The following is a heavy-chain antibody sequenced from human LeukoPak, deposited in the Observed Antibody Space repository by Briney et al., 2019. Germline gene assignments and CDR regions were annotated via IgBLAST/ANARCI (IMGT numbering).Heavy chain of an antibody. D-gene: IGHD4-17*01. CDR3: ARAYGDYGVGFDY. J-gene: IGHJ4*02. CDR2: VYYSGST. Sequence: PSETLSLTCSVSRGSISSYYWSWIPQPPGKGLEWIGHVYYSGSTNYNPSLKSRVTISIDTSKRQFSLTLSSVTAADTAVYYCARAYGDYGVGFDYWGQGTLVTVSS. CDR1: RGSISSYY. V-gene: IGHV4-59*01.